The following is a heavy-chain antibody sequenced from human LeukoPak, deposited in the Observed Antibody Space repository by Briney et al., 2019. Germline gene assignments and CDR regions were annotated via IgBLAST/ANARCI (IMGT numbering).Heavy chain of an antibody. Sequence: GGSLRLSCAASGFTFSSYGMHWVRQAPGKGLEWVAVISFDGSNKNYADSVKGRFTISRDNSKNTLYLQMNSLRAEDTAVYYCAKDLSGIQDYYYGMDVWGKGTTVTVSS. V-gene: IGHV3-30*18. D-gene: IGHD6-13*01. CDR1: GFTFSSYG. J-gene: IGHJ6*04. CDR2: ISFDGSNK. CDR3: AKDLSGIQDYYYGMDV.